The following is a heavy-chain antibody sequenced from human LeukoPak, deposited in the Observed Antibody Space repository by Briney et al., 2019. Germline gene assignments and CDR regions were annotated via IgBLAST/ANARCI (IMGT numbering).Heavy chain of an antibody. CDR1: GGSFSGYY. D-gene: IGHD3-16*01. J-gene: IGHJ4*02. CDR2: INHSGST. V-gene: IGHV4-34*01. Sequence: SETLSLTCAVYGGSFSGYYWSWIRQPPGKELEWIGEINHSGSTNYNPPLKSRVTISVDTSKNQFSLKLSSVTAADTAVYYCARDDEFRPDYWGQGTLVTVSS. CDR3: ARDDEFRPDY.